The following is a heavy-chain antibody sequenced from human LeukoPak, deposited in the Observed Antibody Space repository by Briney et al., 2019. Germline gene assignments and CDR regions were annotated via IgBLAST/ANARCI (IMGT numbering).Heavy chain of an antibody. J-gene: IGHJ3*02. CDR2: IKQDGSEK. Sequence: GGSLRLSCAASGFTFITYWMTWVRQAPGKGLEWVANIKQDGSEKYYVDSVKGRFTISRDNAKNSLYLQMNSLRAEDTAVYYCARDGDNRAALDAFDIWGQGTMVTVSS. CDR3: ARDGDNRAALDAFDI. V-gene: IGHV3-7*01. D-gene: IGHD1-14*01. CDR1: GFTFITYW.